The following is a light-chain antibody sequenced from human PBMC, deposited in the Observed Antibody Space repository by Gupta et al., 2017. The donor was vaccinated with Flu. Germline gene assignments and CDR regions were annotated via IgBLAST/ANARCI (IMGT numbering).Light chain of an antibody. J-gene: IGLJ2*01. V-gene: IGLV2-23*02. CDR2: EVS. Sequence: QSALSQPPYVSGYPGQSVTISCTGTSSDVGGYKLVSWYQNPPGKAPKLLIYEVSQRPSGVSARFSGSKSGNTASLTISGLQSDDEADYYCCSYAVVRDRQLFGGGTKLTVL. CDR3: CSYAVVRDRQL. CDR1: SSDVGGYKL.